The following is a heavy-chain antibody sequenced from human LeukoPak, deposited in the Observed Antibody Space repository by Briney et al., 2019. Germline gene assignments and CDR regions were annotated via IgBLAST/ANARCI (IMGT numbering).Heavy chain of an antibody. CDR3: AKDRTYYYGSGSYYGPGWFDP. V-gene: IGHV3-11*01. CDR2: ISGSGSTI. CDR1: GFTFGDYS. J-gene: IGHJ5*02. D-gene: IGHD3-10*01. Sequence: GGSLRLSCAASGFTFGDYSMTWIRQAPGKGLEWVSYISGSGSTIYYADSVKGRFTISRDNAKNSLYLQMNSLRAEDTAVYYCAKDRTYYYGSGSYYGPGWFDPWGQGTLVTVSS.